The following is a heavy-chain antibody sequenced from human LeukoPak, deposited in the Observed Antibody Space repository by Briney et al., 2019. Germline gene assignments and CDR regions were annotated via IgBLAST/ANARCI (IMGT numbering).Heavy chain of an antibody. J-gene: IGHJ4*02. D-gene: IGHD4/OR15-4a*01. Sequence: GGSLRLSCVASGFIFRNYAMSWVRQAPGEGLEWVSGISDNGGGTYCADSVKGRFTISRDNSKNMLYLQMNSLRAEDTAVYYCAKESGALGAPLYDYWGQGILVTGSS. CDR1: GFIFRNYA. CDR3: AKESGALGAPLYDY. CDR2: ISDNGGGT. V-gene: IGHV3-23*01.